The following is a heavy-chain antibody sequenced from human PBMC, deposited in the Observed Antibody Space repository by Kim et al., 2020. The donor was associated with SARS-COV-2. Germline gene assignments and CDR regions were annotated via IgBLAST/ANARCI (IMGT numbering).Heavy chain of an antibody. CDR1: GGSISSSSYY. D-gene: IGHD6-19*01. CDR3: SRQGQWLVRGWFDP. Sequence: SETLSLTCTVSGGSISSSSYYWGWIRQPPGKGLEWIGRIYYSGSTYYNPSLKSRVTISVDTSKNQFSLKLSSVTAADTAVYYCSRQGQWLVRGWFDPWGQGTLVTVYS. V-gene: IGHV4-39*01. CDR2: IYYSGST. J-gene: IGHJ5*02.